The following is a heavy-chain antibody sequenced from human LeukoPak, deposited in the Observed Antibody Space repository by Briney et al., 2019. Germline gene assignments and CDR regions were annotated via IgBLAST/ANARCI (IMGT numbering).Heavy chain of an antibody. Sequence: TGGSLRLSCAASGFTFSSYWMSWVRQAPGKGLEWVANIKQDGSEKYYADSVKGRFTISRDNAKNSLYLQMNSLRAEDTAVYYCAWLGGIYGMDVWGQGTTVTVSS. CDR3: AWLGGIYGMDV. V-gene: IGHV3-7*01. CDR1: GFTFSSYW. D-gene: IGHD3-10*01. CDR2: IKQDGSEK. J-gene: IGHJ6*02.